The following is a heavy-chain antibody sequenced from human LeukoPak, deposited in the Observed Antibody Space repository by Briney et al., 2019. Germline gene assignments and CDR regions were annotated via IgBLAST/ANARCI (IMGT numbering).Heavy chain of an antibody. CDR2: INWNGGST. J-gene: IGHJ4*02. Sequence: GGSLRLSCAASGFTFDDYGMSWVRQAPGKGLEWVSGINWNGGSTGYADSVKGRFTISRDNAKNSLYLQMNSLRAEETALYYCARDGEWDLPGYDSYDYWGQGTLVTVSS. D-gene: IGHD3-22*01. V-gene: IGHV3-20*04. CDR1: GFTFDDYG. CDR3: ARDGEWDLPGYDSYDY.